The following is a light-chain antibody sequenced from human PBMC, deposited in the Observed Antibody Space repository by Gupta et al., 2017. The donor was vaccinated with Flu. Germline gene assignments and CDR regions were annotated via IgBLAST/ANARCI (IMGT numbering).Light chain of an antibody. CDR2: NNN. CDR3: AAWDDSLNGLV. Sequence: QSVLTQPPSVSGTPGQRVTISCSGSSSNIGSNSVNWYQQLPGTAPKLLIFNNNQRPSGVPDRFSGSKSGTSSSLAISGLQSEDEADYYCAAWDDSLNGLVFGGGTKLTVL. CDR1: SSNIGSNS. J-gene: IGLJ3*02. V-gene: IGLV1-44*01.